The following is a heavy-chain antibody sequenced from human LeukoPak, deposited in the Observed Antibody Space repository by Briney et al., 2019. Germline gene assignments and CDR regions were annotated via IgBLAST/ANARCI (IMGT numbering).Heavy chain of an antibody. J-gene: IGHJ4*02. V-gene: IGHV3-48*01. CDR3: ARVPDFWSGFD. Sequence: GGSLRLSCASSVFAFMSYRMNWVRQAPGKGLEWASYITSSGSSIHYADSVKGRFTISRDNAKNSLYLQMNSLRVEDTAVYYCARVPDFWSGFDWGQGTLVTVSS. CDR1: VFAFMSYR. D-gene: IGHD3-3*01. CDR2: ITSSGSSI.